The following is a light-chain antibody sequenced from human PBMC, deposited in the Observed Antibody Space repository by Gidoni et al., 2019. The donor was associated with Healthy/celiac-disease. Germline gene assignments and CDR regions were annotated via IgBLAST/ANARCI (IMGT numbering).Light chain of an antibody. CDR3: QQSYSTPRGT. CDR2: AAS. J-gene: IGKJ1*01. V-gene: IGKV1-39*01. Sequence: EIQMTQSPSSLSASVGDRVTIPCRASQSISSSLNWYQQKQGKEPNLLIYAASSLQSRGPSRFSGSGSWTDFSPTISSLQPDDFSTYYCQQSYSTPRGTFGQGTKVEIK. CDR1: QSISSS.